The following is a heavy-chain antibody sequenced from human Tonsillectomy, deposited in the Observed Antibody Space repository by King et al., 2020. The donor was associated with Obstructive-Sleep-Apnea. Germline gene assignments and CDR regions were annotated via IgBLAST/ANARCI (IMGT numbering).Heavy chain of an antibody. CDR3: AREWSTVVTNDAFDI. CDR2: IYKTGST. V-gene: IGHV4-59*01. J-gene: IGHJ3*02. Sequence: QLQESGPGLVKPSETLSLTCTVSGGSISSYSWTWIRQPPGQGLEWIGYIYKTGSTNYNPSLKSRVTISIDTSKNQFSLKLSSVTAADTAVYYCAREWSTVVTNDAFDIWGQGTMVTVSS. CDR1: GGSISSYS. D-gene: IGHD4-23*01.